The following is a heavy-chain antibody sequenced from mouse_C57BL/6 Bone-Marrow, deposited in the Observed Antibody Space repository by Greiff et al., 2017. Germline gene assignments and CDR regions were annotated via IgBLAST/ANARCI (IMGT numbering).Heavy chain of an antibody. V-gene: IGHV5-6*02. CDR2: ISSGGSYT. D-gene: IGHD3-2*02. Sequence: EVKLVESGGDLVKPGGSLKLSCADSGFTFSSYGMSWVRQTPDKRLEWVATISSGGSYTYYPDSVKGRFTISRDNAKNTLYLQMSSLKSEDTAMYYCARRRQLRLFDYWGQGTTLTVSS. CDR3: ARRRQLRLFDY. CDR1: GFTFSSYG. J-gene: IGHJ2*01.